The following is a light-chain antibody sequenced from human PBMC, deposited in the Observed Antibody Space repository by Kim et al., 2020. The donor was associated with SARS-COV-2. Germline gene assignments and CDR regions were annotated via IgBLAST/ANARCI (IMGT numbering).Light chain of an antibody. CDR3: QAWDSSNWV. V-gene: IGLV3-1*01. J-gene: IGLJ3*02. CDR1: KLGDKY. CDR2: QDK. Sequence: VSPGQTASITCSGDKLGDKYACWYQQKPGQSPVLVIYQDKLRPSGIPERFSGSNSGNTATLTISGTQAMDEADYYCQAWDSSNWVFGGGTQLTVL.